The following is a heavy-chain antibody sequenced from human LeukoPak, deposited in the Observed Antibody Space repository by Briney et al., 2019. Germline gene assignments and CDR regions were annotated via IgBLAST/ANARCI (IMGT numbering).Heavy chain of an antibody. V-gene: IGHV3-48*03. CDR3: AKDVIAVVFDAFDI. CDR1: GFTFSSYE. CDR2: ISSSGSTI. D-gene: IGHD2-15*01. Sequence: GGSLRLSCAASGFTFSSYEMNWVRQAPGKGLEWVSYISSSGSTIYYADSVKGRSTISRDNSKNTLYLQMNSLRAEDTAVYYCAKDVIAVVFDAFDIWGQGTMVTVSS. J-gene: IGHJ3*02.